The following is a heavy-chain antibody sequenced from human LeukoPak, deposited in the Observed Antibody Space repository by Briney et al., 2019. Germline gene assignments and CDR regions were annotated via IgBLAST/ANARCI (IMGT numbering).Heavy chain of an antibody. J-gene: IGHJ4*02. Sequence: GASVKVSCKVSGYTLTELSMHWVRQAPGKGIEWMGGFDPEDGETIYAQKFQGRVTMTEDTSTDTAYMELSSLRSEDTAVYYCATDFGSGWYVGYWGQGTLVTVSS. CDR3: ATDFGSGWYVGY. CDR1: GYTLTELS. V-gene: IGHV1-24*01. CDR2: FDPEDGET. D-gene: IGHD6-19*01.